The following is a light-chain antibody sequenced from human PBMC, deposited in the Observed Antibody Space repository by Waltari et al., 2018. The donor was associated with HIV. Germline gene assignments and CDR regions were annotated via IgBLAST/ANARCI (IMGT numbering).Light chain of an antibody. V-gene: IGKV3-11*01. CDR2: DAS. Sequence: EVVLTQSPATLFLSPGDRATLSCRASQSVSNYLAWYQQKPGQAPRLLIYDASNRATGIPARFSGRRSGTDFTLTIDSLKPEDFAVYYCQQRSDWPTFGGGTKVEIK. CDR3: QQRSDWPT. J-gene: IGKJ4*01. CDR1: QSVSNY.